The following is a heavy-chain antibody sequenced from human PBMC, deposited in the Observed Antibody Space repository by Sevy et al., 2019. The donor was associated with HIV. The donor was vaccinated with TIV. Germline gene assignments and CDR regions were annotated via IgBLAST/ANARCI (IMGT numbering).Heavy chain of an antibody. J-gene: IGHJ4*02. Sequence: GGSLRLSCAASGFTFSSDWMHWVRQAPGKGLVWVSRINSDGSNTRYADSVKGRFTISRDNAKNTLFLQMNSLRAEDTAVYYCVRDWIVWANWGQGTLVTVSS. CDR1: GFTFSSDW. D-gene: IGHD2-15*01. V-gene: IGHV3-74*01. CDR2: INSDGSNT. CDR3: VRDWIVWAN.